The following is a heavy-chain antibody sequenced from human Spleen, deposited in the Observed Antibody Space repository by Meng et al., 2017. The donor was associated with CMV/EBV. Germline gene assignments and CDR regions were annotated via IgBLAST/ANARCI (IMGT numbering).Heavy chain of an antibody. CDR3: ARGGNFDP. D-gene: IGHD2/OR15-2a*01. J-gene: IGHJ5*02. CDR1: GYTFTGYY. V-gene: IGHV7-4-1*02. CDR2: ISTNTGTP. Sequence: QVQLVQSGAEVKKPGASVKVSCKASGYTFTGYYMHWVRQAHGRGLEWMGWISTNTGTPTYTQGFTGRFVFSLDTSVSTAYLQISSLKAEDTAVYYCARGGNFDPWGQGTLVTVSS.